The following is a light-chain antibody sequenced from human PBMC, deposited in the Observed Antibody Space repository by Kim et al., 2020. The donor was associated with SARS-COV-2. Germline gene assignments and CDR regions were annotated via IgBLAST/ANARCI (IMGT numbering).Light chain of an antibody. CDR3: QAWDSSTVVV. CDR1: KLGDKY. V-gene: IGLV3-1*01. CDR2: QDS. Sequence: SYELTQPPSVSVSPGQTASITCSGDKLGDKYACWYQQKPGQSPVLVIYQDSKRPSGIPERFSGSNSGNTATLTISGPQAMDEADYYCQAWDSSTVVVFGG. J-gene: IGLJ2*01.